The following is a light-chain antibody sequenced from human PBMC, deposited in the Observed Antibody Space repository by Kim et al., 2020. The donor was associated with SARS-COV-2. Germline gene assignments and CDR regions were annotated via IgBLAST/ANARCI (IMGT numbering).Light chain of an antibody. CDR2: DAS. Sequence: SASVGDRFTITCQASEDIRKNLNWYQQKPGKAPKLLIYDASNLETGAPSRFSGSGSGTDFTFTISSLQLEDIATYYCQQFDKLFTFGPGTKVDIK. J-gene: IGKJ3*01. V-gene: IGKV1-33*01. CDR1: EDIRKN. CDR3: QQFDKLFT.